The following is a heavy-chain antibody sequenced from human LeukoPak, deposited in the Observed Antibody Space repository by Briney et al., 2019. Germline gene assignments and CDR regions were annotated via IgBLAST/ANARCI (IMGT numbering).Heavy chain of an antibody. J-gene: IGHJ6*02. D-gene: IGHD4-17*01. Sequence: GGSLRLSCAASGFTFSSYAMHWVRQAPGKGLGWVAVISYDGSNKYYADSVKGRFTISRDNSKNTLYLQMNSLRAEDTAVYYCANLPLDDYGEYYGMDVWGQGTTVTVSS. CDR3: ANLPLDDYGEYYGMDV. V-gene: IGHV3-30*04. CDR2: ISYDGSNK. CDR1: GFTFSSYA.